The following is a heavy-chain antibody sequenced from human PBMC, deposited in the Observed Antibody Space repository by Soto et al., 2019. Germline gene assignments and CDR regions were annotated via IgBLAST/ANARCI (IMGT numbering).Heavy chain of an antibody. CDR2: ISYDGSNK. CDR1: GFTFSSYG. J-gene: IGHJ6*02. CDR3: AKDALRFLEWLSAGYMDV. V-gene: IGHV3-30*18. D-gene: IGHD3-3*01. Sequence: QAGGSLRLSCAASGFTFSSYGMHWVRQAPGKGLEWVAVISYDGSNKYYADSVKGRFTIPRDNSKNTLYLQMNGLRAEDTAVYYCAKDALRFLEWLSAGYMDVWGQGTTVTVSS.